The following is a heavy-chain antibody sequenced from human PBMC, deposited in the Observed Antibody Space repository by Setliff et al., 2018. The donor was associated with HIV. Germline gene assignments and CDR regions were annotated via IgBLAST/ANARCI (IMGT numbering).Heavy chain of an antibody. CDR1: GYMFASYW. J-gene: IGHJ4*02. CDR2: IDPSDSDT. CDR3: ARSGGPTYNYDSSGHYPDY. V-gene: IGHV5-10-1*01. D-gene: IGHD3-22*01. Sequence: PGESPKSSCKGSGYMFASYWINWVRQVPGKGLEWMARIDPSDSDTNFSPSFQGHVTISVDRSITTAYLQWSSLKATDTAMYFCARSGGPTYNYDSSGHYPDYWGQGTLVTVSS.